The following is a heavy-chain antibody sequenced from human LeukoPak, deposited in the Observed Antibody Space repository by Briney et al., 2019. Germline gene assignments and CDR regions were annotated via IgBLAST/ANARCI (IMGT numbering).Heavy chain of an antibody. D-gene: IGHD1-26*01. CDR2: IYYSGST. CDR1: GGSISGSSYY. J-gene: IGHJ6*03. V-gene: IGHV4-39*07. Sequence: PSETLSLTCSVSGGSISGSSYYWGWIRQPPGKGLEGMGKIYYSGSTYYNPSLKSRVTISVDTSKNQFSLKLSSVTAADTAVYYCARESGSYSFHYYYYMDVWGKGTTVTVSS. CDR3: ARESGSYSFHYYYYMDV.